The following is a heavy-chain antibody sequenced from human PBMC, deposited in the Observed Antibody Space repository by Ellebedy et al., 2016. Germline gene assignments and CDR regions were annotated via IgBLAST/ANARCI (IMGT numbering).Heavy chain of an antibody. V-gene: IGHV3-23*01. CDR3: AKAKVPAAPLTFDY. Sequence: GESLKISXAASGFTFSSYAMSWVRQAPGKGLEWVSAISGSGGSTYYADSVKGRFTISRDNSKNTLYLQMNSLRAEDTAVYYCAKAKVPAAPLTFDYWGQGTLVTVSS. CDR2: ISGSGGST. J-gene: IGHJ4*02. CDR1: GFTFSSYA. D-gene: IGHD2-2*01.